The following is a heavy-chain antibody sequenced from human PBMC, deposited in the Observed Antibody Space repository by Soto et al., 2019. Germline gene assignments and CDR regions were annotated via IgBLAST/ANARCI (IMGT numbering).Heavy chain of an antibody. CDR3: ARLPGRGSSYSRNDY. CDR1: GGSFSGYY. V-gene: IGHV4-34*01. D-gene: IGHD6-13*01. CDR2: INHSGST. J-gene: IGHJ4*02. Sequence: NPSETLSLSCAVYGGSFSGYYWSWIRQPPGKGLEWIGEINHSGSTNYNPSLKSRVTISVDTSKNQFSLKLSSVTAADTAVYYCARLPGRGSSYSRNDYWGQGTLVTVSS.